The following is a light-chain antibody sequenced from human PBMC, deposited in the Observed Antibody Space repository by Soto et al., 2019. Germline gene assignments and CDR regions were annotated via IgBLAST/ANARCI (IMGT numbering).Light chain of an antibody. CDR3: QKYGSSPRT. CDR1: QSVSSSY. V-gene: IGKV3-20*01. Sequence: ESVLTKSTATISFSPGEIYTIYCRCSQSVSSSYLAWYQQKPGQAPRLLIYGASSRATGIPDRFSGSGSGTDFTLTISRLEPEDFAVYYCQKYGSSPRTCGQGTTGDIK. J-gene: IGKJ1*01. CDR2: GAS.